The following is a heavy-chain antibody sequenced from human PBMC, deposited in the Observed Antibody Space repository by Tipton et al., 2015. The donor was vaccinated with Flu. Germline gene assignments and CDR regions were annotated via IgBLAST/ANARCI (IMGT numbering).Heavy chain of an antibody. Sequence: QSGPEVKKPGASVKVSCKASGYTFTSYYMHWVRQAPGQGLEWMGIINPSGGSTSYAQKFQGRVTMTRDTSTSTVYMELSSLRSEDTAVYYCARDAGSGSYYQPVDYWGQGTLVTVSS. CDR3: ARDAGSGSYYQPVDY. CDR2: INPSGGST. CDR1: GYTFTSYY. D-gene: IGHD1-26*01. J-gene: IGHJ4*02. V-gene: IGHV1-46*01.